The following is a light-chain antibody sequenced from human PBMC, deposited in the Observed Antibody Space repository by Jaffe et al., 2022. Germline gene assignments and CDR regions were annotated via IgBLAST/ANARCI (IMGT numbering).Light chain of an antibody. J-gene: IGLJ1*01. CDR3: QSYDSSLRTYV. CDR2: RNT. Sequence: QSMLTQPPSLSGAPGQRVTISCTGSSSNIGAGYDVHWYQQLPGSAPKLVISRNTNRPSGVPDRFSGSRSGASASLAISGLQAEDEADYYCQSYDSSLRTYVFGTGTKVTVL. CDR1: SSNIGAGYD. V-gene: IGLV1-40*01.